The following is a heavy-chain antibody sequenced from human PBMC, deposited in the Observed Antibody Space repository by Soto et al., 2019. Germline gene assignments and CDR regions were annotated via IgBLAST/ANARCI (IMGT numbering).Heavy chain of an antibody. Sequence: QVQLVESGGGVVQPGRSLRLSCAASGFTFSSYGMHWVRQAPGKGLEWVAIISYDGSNKYYADSVKGRFTISRDNSKNTLYLQMNSLRAEDTAVYYCAKDLSSSWSLDYWGQGTLVTVSS. CDR2: ISYDGSNK. CDR3: AKDLSSSWSLDY. D-gene: IGHD6-13*01. V-gene: IGHV3-30*18. CDR1: GFTFSSYG. J-gene: IGHJ4*02.